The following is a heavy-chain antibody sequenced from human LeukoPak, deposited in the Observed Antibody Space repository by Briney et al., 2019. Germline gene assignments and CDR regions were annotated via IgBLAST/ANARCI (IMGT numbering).Heavy chain of an antibody. CDR3: ASGYSYGFDY. J-gene: IGHJ4*02. Sequence: TSETLSLTCTVSGGSISSSSYYWGWIRQPPGKGLEWIGGIYYSGSTYYNPSLKSRVTISVDTSKNQFSLKLSSVTAADTAVYYCASGYSYGFDYWGQGTLVTVSS. CDR2: IYYSGST. CDR1: GGSISSSSYY. V-gene: IGHV4-39*01. D-gene: IGHD5-18*01.